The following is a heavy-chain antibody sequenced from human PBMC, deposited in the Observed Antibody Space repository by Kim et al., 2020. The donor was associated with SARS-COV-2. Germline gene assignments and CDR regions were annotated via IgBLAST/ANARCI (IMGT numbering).Heavy chain of an antibody. J-gene: IGHJ4*02. CDR2: MNQDGSQK. Sequence: GGSLRLSCAASGFKFDASWMTWVRQTPGKGLEWVANMNQDGSQKRYADSVKGRFSISRDNVKKSVDLQMESVRVEDTAVYYCTTTGSGFSDYWGQRLLVTVSS. CDR1: GFKFDASW. V-gene: IGHV3-7*01. CDR3: TTTGSGFSDY. D-gene: IGHD3-3*01.